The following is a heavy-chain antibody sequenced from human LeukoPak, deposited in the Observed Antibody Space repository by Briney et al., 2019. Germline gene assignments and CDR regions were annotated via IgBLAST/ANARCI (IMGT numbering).Heavy chain of an antibody. CDR1: GDSISNSHW. Sequence: KTSGTLSLTCAVSGDSISNSHWWSWVRQPPRKGLGWIGEIYHVGSTNFNPSLKSRVTISVDRSNNPYSLRLTSVKAADTAVYYCARGEEHGSGTVHFVYWGQGTLVTASS. CDR3: ARGEEHGSGTVHFVY. D-gene: IGHD3-10*01. V-gene: IGHV4-4*02. J-gene: IGHJ4*02. CDR2: IYHVGST.